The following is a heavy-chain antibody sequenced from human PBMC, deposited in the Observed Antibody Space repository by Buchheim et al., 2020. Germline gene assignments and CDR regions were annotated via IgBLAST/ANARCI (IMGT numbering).Heavy chain of an antibody. D-gene: IGHD2-2*01. Sequence: QVQLVQSGAEVKKPGSSVTVSCKASGGTFSSYAISWVRQAPGQGLEWMGGIIPLFGTANYAQKFQGRVTITADKSTSPAYMELSSLRSEDTAVYYCARHCSSTSCYEENWFDPWGQGTL. CDR1: GGTFSSYA. J-gene: IGHJ5*02. V-gene: IGHV1-69*06. CDR2: IIPLFGTA. CDR3: ARHCSSTSCYEENWFDP.